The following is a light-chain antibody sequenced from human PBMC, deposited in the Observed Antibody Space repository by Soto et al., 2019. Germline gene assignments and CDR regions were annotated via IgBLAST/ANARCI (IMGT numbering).Light chain of an antibody. Sequence: QSVLTPPASVSGSPGQSIAISCTGTRSEVGGYNYVSLYQQHPGKAPKLIIHEVSDRPSGISDRFSGSKSGNMASLTISGLQADDEADYYCCSHTSYNTRVFGTGTKVTVL. CDR3: CSHTSYNTRV. J-gene: IGLJ1*01. CDR1: RSEVGGYNY. V-gene: IGLV2-14*01. CDR2: EVS.